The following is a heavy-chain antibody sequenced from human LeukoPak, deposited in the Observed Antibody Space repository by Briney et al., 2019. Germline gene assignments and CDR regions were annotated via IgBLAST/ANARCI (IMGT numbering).Heavy chain of an antibody. V-gene: IGHV3-9*01. CDR1: GFTFDNYA. Sequence: PGGSLRLSCAASGFTFDNYAMHWVRQAPGKGLEWVSGISWNSGSIGYADSVKGRFTISRDNAKSSLYLQMNSLRAEDTALYYCAKDKGGVLLRNFDYWGQGTLVTVSS. J-gene: IGHJ4*02. D-gene: IGHD3-10*01. CDR2: ISWNSGSI. CDR3: AKDKGGVLLRNFDY.